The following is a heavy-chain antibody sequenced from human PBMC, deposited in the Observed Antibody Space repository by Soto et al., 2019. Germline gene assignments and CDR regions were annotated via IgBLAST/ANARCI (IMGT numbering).Heavy chain of an antibody. V-gene: IGHV4-39*01. J-gene: IGHJ4*02. D-gene: IGHD6-6*01. CDR3: ARGLSSPSAAGV. Sequence: QLQLQESGPGLVKPSETLSLTCAVSGGSVSSGGNYWGWIRQSPGKGREWIGSVHATGTTHYNPSLTSRVTISVDTSKNQFSLNVNSVTAADTAVYYCARGLSSPSAAGVWGQGTLVTVYS. CDR1: GGSVSSGGNY. CDR2: VHATGTT.